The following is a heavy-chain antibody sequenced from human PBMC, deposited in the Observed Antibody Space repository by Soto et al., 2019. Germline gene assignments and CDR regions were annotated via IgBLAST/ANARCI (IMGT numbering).Heavy chain of an antibody. V-gene: IGHV3-48*03. Sequence: PGGSLRLSCAASGFTFSSYEMNWVRQAPGEGLEWVSYISSSGSTIYYADSVKGRFTISRDNAKNSLYLQMNSLRAEDTAVCYCARDTSYYDILTGHGYGMDVWGQGTTVPVYS. J-gene: IGHJ6*02. D-gene: IGHD3-9*01. CDR1: GFTFSSYE. CDR3: ARDTSYYDILTGHGYGMDV. CDR2: ISSSGSTI.